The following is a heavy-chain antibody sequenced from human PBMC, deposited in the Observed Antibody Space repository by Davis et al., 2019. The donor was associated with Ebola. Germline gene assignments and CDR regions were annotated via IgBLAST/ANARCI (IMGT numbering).Heavy chain of an antibody. CDR1: GYSFTSYW. CDR2: IYPGDSDT. CDR3: ARSKELRSYYYYYGMDV. D-gene: IGHD1-26*01. Sequence: GESLKISCKGSGYSFTSYWIGWVRQMPGKGLEWVGIIYPGDSDTRYSPSFQGQVTISADKSISTAYLQWSSLKASDTAMYYCARSKELRSYYYYYGMDVWGQGSLVTVAS. V-gene: IGHV5-51*01. J-gene: IGHJ6*02.